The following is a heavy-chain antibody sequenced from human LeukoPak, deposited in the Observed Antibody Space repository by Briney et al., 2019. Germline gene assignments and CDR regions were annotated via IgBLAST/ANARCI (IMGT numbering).Heavy chain of an antibody. CDR1: GGSISSYY. V-gene: IGHV4-59*01. J-gene: IGHJ4*02. Sequence: SETLSLTCTVSGGSISSYYWSWIRQPPGKGLEWIGYIYYSGSTNYNPSLKSRVTISVDTSKNQFSLELSSVTAADTAVYYCARGVGTIFGVVIQYFDYWGQGTLVTVSS. CDR2: IYYSGST. CDR3: ARGVGTIFGVVIQYFDY. D-gene: IGHD3-3*01.